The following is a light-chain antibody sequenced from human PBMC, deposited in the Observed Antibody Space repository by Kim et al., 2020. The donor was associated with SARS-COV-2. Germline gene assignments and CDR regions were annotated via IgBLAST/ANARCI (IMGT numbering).Light chain of an antibody. V-gene: IGLV3-1*01. Sequence: SYELTQPPSLSVAPGQTASITCSGDKLGDKYACWYQQKPGQSPVLVIYQDSKRPSRIPERFSGSNSGDTATLTISGTQAMDEADYYCQAWDSSPVVFGGG. J-gene: IGLJ2*01. CDR1: KLGDKY. CDR2: QDS. CDR3: QAWDSSPVV.